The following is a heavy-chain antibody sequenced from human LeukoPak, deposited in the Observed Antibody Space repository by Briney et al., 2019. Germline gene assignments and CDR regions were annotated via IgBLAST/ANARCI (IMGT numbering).Heavy chain of an antibody. V-gene: IGHV1-8*01. D-gene: IGHD2-2*01. CDR1: GYTFTSYD. CDR3: ARAVVPAEFDY. Sequence: ASVKVSCKASGYTFTSYDINWVRQATGQGLEWMGWMNPNSGNTGYAQKFQGRVTMTRNTSISTAYMELSRLRSDDTAVYYCARAVVPAEFDYWGQGTLVTVSS. J-gene: IGHJ4*02. CDR2: MNPNSGNT.